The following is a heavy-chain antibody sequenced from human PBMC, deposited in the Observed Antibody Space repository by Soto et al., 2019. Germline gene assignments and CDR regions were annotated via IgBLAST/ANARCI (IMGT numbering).Heavy chain of an antibody. CDR1: GFTFDDYA. V-gene: IGHV3-9*01. CDR3: TKSSSYTYNDYMDV. CDR2: ISWNSGNI. J-gene: IGHJ6*03. Sequence: EVQLVESGGGLVQPGRSLRLSCAASGFTFDDYAMHWVRQPPGKGLEWVSGISWNSGNIGYADSVKGRFTISRDNAKNSLYLQMKSLRAEDTALYYCTKSSSYTYNDYMDVWGNGTTVTVSS. D-gene: IGHD6-6*01.